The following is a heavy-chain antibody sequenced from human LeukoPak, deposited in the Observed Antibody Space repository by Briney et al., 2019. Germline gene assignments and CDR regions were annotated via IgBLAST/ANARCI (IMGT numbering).Heavy chain of an antibody. J-gene: IGHJ6*03. Sequence: GGSLRLSCAASGFNFSIYAMSWVRQAPGRGLQWVSGISASGATTYYADSLKGRFTVSRDISKNTLYLQMNSLRAEDTAIYYCAKDGGYCSGGSCPDYYYYYMDVWGKGTTVTVSS. V-gene: IGHV3-23*01. CDR1: GFNFSIYA. CDR3: AKDGGYCSGGSCPDYYYYYMDV. CDR2: ISASGATT. D-gene: IGHD2-15*01.